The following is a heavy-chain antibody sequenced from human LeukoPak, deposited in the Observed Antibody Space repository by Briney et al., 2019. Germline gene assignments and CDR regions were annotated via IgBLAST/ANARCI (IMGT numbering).Heavy chain of an antibody. J-gene: IGHJ5*02. CDR2: TYYRSAWYN. Sequence: SQTLSLTCAISGDSFSSNSVTWNWIRRSPSRGLEWLVRTYYRSAWYNDYAVSVRGRITVNPDTSKNQFSLHLNSVTPEDTAVYYCARRLTQYDCFDPWGQGILVTVSS. V-gene: IGHV6-1*01. CDR1: GDSFSSNSVT. D-gene: IGHD2-2*01. CDR3: ARRLTQYDCFDP.